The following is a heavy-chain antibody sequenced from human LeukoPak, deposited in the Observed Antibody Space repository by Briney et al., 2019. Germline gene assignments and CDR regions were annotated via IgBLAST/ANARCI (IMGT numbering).Heavy chain of an antibody. D-gene: IGHD2-21*01. Sequence: SQTLSLTCTVSGGSISSGSYYWSWIRQPAGKGLEWIGRICTSGSPNYNPSLKSRVTISVDTSKNQFSLKLSSVTAADTAVYYCAREYGGDCYWSPGAFDIWGQGTMVTVSS. J-gene: IGHJ3*02. V-gene: IGHV4-61*02. CDR2: ICTSGSP. CDR3: AREYGGDCYWSPGAFDI. CDR1: GGSISSGSYY.